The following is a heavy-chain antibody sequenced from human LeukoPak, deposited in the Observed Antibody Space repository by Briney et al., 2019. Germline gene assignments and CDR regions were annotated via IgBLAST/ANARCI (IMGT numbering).Heavy chain of an antibody. D-gene: IGHD7-27*01. J-gene: IGHJ4*02. CDR1: GRTFSSYV. Sequence: RRASVKVSCTASGRTFSSYVISWVRQAPGKGLEWMGGIIPIFGPANYAQKFQGRVTITADESTSTAYMELSSLRSEDTAVYYCARDTGGLDYWGQGTLVTVSS. CDR3: ARDTGGLDY. CDR2: IIPIFGPA. V-gene: IGHV1-69*01.